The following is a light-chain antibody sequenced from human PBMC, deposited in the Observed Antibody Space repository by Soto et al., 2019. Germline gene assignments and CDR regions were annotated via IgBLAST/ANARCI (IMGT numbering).Light chain of an antibody. J-gene: IGKJ1*01. CDR3: QQYKSYST. V-gene: IGKV1-5*01. Sequence: DIQMTESPSTLSASVGDRVTITCRASQSISTVLAWYQQKPGKAPKLLIYDASSLESGVPSRFSGSVSGTEFTLTISSLQPDDFATYYCQQYKSYSTFGQGTKVDIK. CDR2: DAS. CDR1: QSISTV.